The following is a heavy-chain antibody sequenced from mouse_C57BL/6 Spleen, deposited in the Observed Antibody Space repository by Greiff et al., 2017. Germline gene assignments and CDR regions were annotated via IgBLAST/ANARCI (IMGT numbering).Heavy chain of an antibody. Sequence: EVMLVESGGGLVKPGGSLKLSCAASGFTFSSYAMSWVRQTPEKRLEWVATISDGGSYTYYPDNVKGRFTISRDNAKNNLYLQMSHLKSEDTAMYYCARGGYDYDGPFAYWGQGTLVTVSA. D-gene: IGHD2-4*01. V-gene: IGHV5-4*03. J-gene: IGHJ3*01. CDR1: GFTFSSYA. CDR2: ISDGGSYT. CDR3: ARGGYDYDGPFAY.